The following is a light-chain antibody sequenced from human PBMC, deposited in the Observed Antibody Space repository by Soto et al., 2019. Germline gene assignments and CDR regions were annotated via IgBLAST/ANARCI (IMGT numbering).Light chain of an antibody. Sequence: EIVLTQSPGTLSLSPGERATLSCRASQSVTSNYLAWYQQKPGQAPRLLVYGASSRATGISDRFSGSGSGTDFTLTISRLEPEDFAVYYCQHYVSPPITFGQGTRRRL. V-gene: IGKV3-20*01. J-gene: IGKJ5*01. CDR2: GAS. CDR1: QSVTSNY. CDR3: QHYVSPPIT.